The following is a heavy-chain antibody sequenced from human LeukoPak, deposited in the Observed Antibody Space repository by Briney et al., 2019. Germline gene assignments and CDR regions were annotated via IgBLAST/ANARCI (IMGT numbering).Heavy chain of an antibody. V-gene: IGHV4-38-2*01. Sequence: PSETLSLTCAVSSYSISSGSYWGWMRQSPAEGLEWFGSIFHSGNSYYNPSLKSRLTMSVDTSKNQFSLKLTSVTAADTALYYCARVTYVDDMLYQYFDYWGQGILVTVSS. J-gene: IGHJ4*02. CDR3: ARVTYVDDMLYQYFDY. CDR2: IFHSGNS. D-gene: IGHD4-17*01. CDR1: SYSISSGSY.